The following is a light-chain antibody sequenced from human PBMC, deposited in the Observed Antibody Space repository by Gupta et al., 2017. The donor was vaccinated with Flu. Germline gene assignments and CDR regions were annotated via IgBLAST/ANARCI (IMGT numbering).Light chain of an antibody. Sequence: EIVLTQSPGTLYLSPGERATLSCGASQSVSSSYLAWYQQKPGQAPRLLTYGASSRATGLPDRFSGSGSGTEFTLTIRRLEPEDFAVYYCQQQGNSPETFGQGTKVEIK. CDR2: GAS. CDR3: QQQGNSPET. V-gene: IGKV3-20*01. J-gene: IGKJ1*01. CDR1: QSVSSSY.